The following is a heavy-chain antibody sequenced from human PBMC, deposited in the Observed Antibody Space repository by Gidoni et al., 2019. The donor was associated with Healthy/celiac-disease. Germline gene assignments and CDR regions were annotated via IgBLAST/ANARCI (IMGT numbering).Heavy chain of an antibody. CDR2: INPSGGST. Sequence: QVQLVQSGAEVKKPGASVKVSCKASGYTFTSYYMHWVRQAPGQGLEWMGIINPSGGSTSYAQKFQGRVTMTRDTSTSTVYMELSSLRSEDTAVYYCAIGYCSGGSCNYFDYWGQGTLVTVSS. V-gene: IGHV1-46*03. CDR1: GYTFTSYY. D-gene: IGHD2-15*01. CDR3: AIGYCSGGSCNYFDY. J-gene: IGHJ4*02.